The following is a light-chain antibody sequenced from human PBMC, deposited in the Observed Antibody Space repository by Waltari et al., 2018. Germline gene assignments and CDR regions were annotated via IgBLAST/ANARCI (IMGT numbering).Light chain of an antibody. Sequence: DIQMTQSPSSLSASVGDRVIITCRADRAIRYDLGWYQQKPGEVPKRLIFAASNLQSGVPSRFSGSGSETEFTLTISSLQPEDFATYYCLQHNTYPLTFGGGTKVEIK. CDR1: RAIRYD. J-gene: IGKJ4*01. CDR3: LQHNTYPLT. CDR2: AAS. V-gene: IGKV1-17*01.